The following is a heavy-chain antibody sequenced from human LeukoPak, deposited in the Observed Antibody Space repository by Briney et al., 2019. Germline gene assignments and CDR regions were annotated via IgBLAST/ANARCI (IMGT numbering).Heavy chain of an antibody. CDR2: IYYSGST. D-gene: IGHD2-15*01. V-gene: IGHV4-59*01. CDR1: GGSISSYS. CDR3: ATHPPKVCTGGSCTDY. J-gene: IGHJ4*02. Sequence: PSETLSLTCTVSGGSISSYSWSWIRQPPGKGLEWIGYIYYSGSTNYNPSLKSRVTISVDMSKNQFSLKLSSVTAADTAVYYCATHPPKVCTGGSCTDYWGQGTLVTVSS.